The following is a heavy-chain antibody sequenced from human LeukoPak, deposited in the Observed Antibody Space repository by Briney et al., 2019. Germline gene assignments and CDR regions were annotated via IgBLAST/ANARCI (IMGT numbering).Heavy chain of an antibody. V-gene: IGHV3-48*03. D-gene: IGHD1-14*01. CDR1: GFTLSTYE. Sequence: PGRSLRLSCAASGFTLSTYEMNCGRQAPARGLESVAYIARYGVTTYYADSVKGRFTISGDNAKNSLNLQMNSLRAEDTAVYYCATLSDRNFYYSYGLDVWGQGTTVTVS. CDR3: ATLSDRNFYYSYGLDV. CDR2: IARYGVTT. J-gene: IGHJ6*02.